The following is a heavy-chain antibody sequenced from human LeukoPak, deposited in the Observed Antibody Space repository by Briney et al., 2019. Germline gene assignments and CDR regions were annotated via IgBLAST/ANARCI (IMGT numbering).Heavy chain of an antibody. Sequence: PGGSLRLSCAASGFTFSTYTMNWVRQAPGXGLEWVSSISSSSSYIYYADSVKGRFTISRDNAKNSLYLQMNSLRAEDTAVYYCARDVGDFLFDYWGQGTLVTVSS. CDR2: ISSSSSYI. CDR1: GFTFSTYT. J-gene: IGHJ4*02. D-gene: IGHD2-21*01. CDR3: ARDVGDFLFDY. V-gene: IGHV3-21*01.